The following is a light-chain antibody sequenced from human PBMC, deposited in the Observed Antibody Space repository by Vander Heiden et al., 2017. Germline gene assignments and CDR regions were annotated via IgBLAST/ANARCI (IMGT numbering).Light chain of an antibody. J-gene: IGKJ2*01. CDR3: QQYENLPYT. CDR2: DAS. Sequence: DLQMTQSPSSLSASVGDRVTSTCQASQDISNYLNWYQQKPGKAPKLLIYDASNLETGVPSRFSGSGSGTDFTFTISSMQPEDIATYYCQQYENLPYTFGQRTKLEIK. V-gene: IGKV1-33*01. CDR1: QDISNY.